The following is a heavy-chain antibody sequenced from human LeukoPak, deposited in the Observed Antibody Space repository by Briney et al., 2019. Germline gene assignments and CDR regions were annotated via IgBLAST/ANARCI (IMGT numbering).Heavy chain of an antibody. J-gene: IGHJ4*02. CDR1: GYTFTSYY. CDR2: INPSGGST. D-gene: IGHD3-22*01. V-gene: IGHV1-46*01. CDR3: ARGGYYDSSGYPLFDY. Sequence: GASVKVSCKASGYTFTSYYMHWVRQAPGQGLEWMGIINPSGGSTSYAQKFQGRVTMTTDTSTSTAYMELRSLRSDDTAVYYCARGGYYDSSGYPLFDYWGQGTLVIVSS.